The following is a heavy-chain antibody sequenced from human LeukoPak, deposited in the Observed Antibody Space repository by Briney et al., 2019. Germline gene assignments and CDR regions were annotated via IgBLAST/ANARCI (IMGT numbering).Heavy chain of an antibody. Sequence: GGSLRLSCAASGFTFNSYWMHWVRQAPGKGLVWVSRINSDGSGTSDADFVKGRFTISRNNSKNTLYLQMNSLRAEDTAMYYCARDRLTNDAFDIWGQGTMVTVSS. CDR3: ARDRLTNDAFDI. CDR2: INSDGSGT. D-gene: IGHD2-8*01. J-gene: IGHJ3*02. V-gene: IGHV3-74*01. CDR1: GFTFNSYW.